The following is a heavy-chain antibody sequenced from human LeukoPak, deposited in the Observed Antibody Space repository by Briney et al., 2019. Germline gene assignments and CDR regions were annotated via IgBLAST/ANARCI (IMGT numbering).Heavy chain of an antibody. CDR1: GFTFSSYW. CDR2: INDCGGDT. Sequence: PGGSLRLSCAASGFTFSSYWMSWVRQAPGKGLEWVSAINDCGGDTFYAHSVKGRFTISRDNSKNTVSLQMNSQRAEDTAIYYCATVLHTSMTTWAAFDTWGQGTMVTVSS. J-gene: IGHJ3*02. CDR3: ATVLHTSMTTWAAFDT. D-gene: IGHD4-11*01. V-gene: IGHV3-23*01.